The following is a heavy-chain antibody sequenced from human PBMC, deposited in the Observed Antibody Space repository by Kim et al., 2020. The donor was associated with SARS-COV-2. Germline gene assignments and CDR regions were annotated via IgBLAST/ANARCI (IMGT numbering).Heavy chain of an antibody. CDR3: ARAPYYYGSGSYYDY. V-gene: IGHV1-69*01. Sequence: QKFQGRVTITADESTSTAYMELSSLRSEDTAVYYCARAPYYYGSGSYYDYWGQGTLVTVSS. J-gene: IGHJ4*02. D-gene: IGHD3-10*01.